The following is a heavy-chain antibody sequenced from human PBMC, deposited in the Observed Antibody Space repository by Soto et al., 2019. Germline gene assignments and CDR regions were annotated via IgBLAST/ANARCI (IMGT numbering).Heavy chain of an antibody. V-gene: IGHV5-51*01. Sequence: GASLKSSCKGSGSSFTSYWIGWVRQLPGKGLEWMGIIYPSDSDTNSSPSFQVQVTISADKSISTAYLQLSSLKASDTAMYYCSRQGDYDILTGNNWFDPWGQGTLVTVSS. J-gene: IGHJ5*02. CDR3: SRQGDYDILTGNNWFDP. CDR1: GSSFTSYW. D-gene: IGHD3-9*01. CDR2: IYPSDSDT.